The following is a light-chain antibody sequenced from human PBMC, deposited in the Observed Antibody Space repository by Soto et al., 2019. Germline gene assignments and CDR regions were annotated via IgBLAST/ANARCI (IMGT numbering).Light chain of an antibody. J-gene: IGKJ1*01. CDR2: KVS. CDR1: QSLVSSDGNTY. CDR3: MQGTHWPWT. Sequence: DLVLTQSPLSLSVTLGQPASISCRSSQSLVSSDGNTYLNWFQQRPGQSPRRLIFKVSDRDSGVPDRFSGSGSGTDFTLKISRVEAEDVGIYYCMQGTHWPWTFGQGTQLDIK. V-gene: IGKV2-30*01.